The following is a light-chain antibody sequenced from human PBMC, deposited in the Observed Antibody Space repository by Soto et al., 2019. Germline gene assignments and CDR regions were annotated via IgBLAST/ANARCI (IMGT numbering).Light chain of an antibody. CDR1: QSVSSSY. Sequence: DIVMTQSPESLSVSLGERATLSCRASQSVSSSYLAWYQQKPGQAPRLLIYGASSRATGIPDRFSGSGSGTDFTLTISRLEPEDFAVYYCQQYGSSPHTFGGGTKVDIK. J-gene: IGKJ4*01. CDR2: GAS. V-gene: IGKV3-20*01. CDR3: QQYGSSPHT.